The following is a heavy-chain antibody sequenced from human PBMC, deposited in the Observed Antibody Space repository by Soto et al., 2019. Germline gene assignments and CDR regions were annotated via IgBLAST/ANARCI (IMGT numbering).Heavy chain of an antibody. D-gene: IGHD3-22*01. CDR1: GYTFTSYA. CDR2: INAGNGNT. V-gene: IGHV1-3*01. CDR3: ARVGYYYDSSGYYLSFDY. Sequence: ASVKVSCKASGYTFTSYAMHWVRQAPGQRLEWMGWINAGNGNTKYSQKLQGRVTMTRNTSISTAYMELSSLRSEDTAVYYCARVGYYYDSSGYYLSFDYWGQGTLVTVSS. J-gene: IGHJ4*02.